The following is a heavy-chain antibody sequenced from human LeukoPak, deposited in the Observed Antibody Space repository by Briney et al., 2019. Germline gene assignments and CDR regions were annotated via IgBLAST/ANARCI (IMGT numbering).Heavy chain of an antibody. CDR2: LYYSGST. Sequence: SETLSLTCTVSGGSISSYYWSWIRQPPGKGLEWIGYLYYSGSTNYNPSLNSRVTLSVDTSKNQFSLKLSSVTAADTAVYFCARGPYSYDSSGAFDIWGQGTMVTVSS. CDR3: ARGPYSYDSSGAFDI. CDR1: GGSISSYY. J-gene: IGHJ3*02. D-gene: IGHD3-22*01. V-gene: IGHV4-59*08.